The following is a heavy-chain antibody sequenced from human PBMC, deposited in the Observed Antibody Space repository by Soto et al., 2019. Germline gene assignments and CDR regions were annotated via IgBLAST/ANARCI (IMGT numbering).Heavy chain of an antibody. Sequence: PSETLSVTCTVSGGSISSDYWSWIRQPPGKGLEWIGYIYYSGSTNYNPSLKSRVTISVDASKNQFSLKLSSVTAADTAVYYCARGGSSSSYYYYGMDVWGQGTTVTVSS. V-gene: IGHV4-59*01. CDR3: ARGGSSSSYYYYGMDV. CDR1: GGSISSDY. CDR2: IYYSGST. J-gene: IGHJ6*02. D-gene: IGHD6-6*01.